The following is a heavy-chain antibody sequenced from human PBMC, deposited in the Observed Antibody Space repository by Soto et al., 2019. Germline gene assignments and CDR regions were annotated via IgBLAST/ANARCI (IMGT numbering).Heavy chain of an antibody. Sequence: SETLSLTCAVSGGSIISGGYSWIWIRQPPGKGLEWIGYIYHSGSTNYNPSLKSRVTISVDRSKNQFSLKLSSVTAADTAVYYCARRYGYSFDYWGQGTLVTVSS. D-gene: IGHD1-1*01. V-gene: IGHV4-30-2*01. CDR3: ARRYGYSFDY. J-gene: IGHJ4*02. CDR2: IYHSGST. CDR1: GGSIISGGYS.